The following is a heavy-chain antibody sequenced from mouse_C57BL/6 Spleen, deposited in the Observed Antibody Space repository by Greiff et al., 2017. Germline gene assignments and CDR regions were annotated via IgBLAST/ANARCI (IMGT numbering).Heavy chain of an antibody. CDR1: GYSFTGYY. J-gene: IGHJ1*03. V-gene: IGHV1-42*01. D-gene: IGHD1-1*01. Sequence: EVQLQQSGPELVKPGASVKISCTASGYSFTGYYMNWVKQSPEKSLEWIGEINPSTGGTTYNQKFKAKATLTVDKSSSTAYMQLKSLTSEDSAVYYCARADGSSYWYFDVGGTGSTVTVAS. CDR2: INPSTGGT. CDR3: ARADGSSYWYFDV.